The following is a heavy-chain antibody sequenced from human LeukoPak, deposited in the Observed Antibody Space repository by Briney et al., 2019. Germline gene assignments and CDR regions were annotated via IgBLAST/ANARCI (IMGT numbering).Heavy chain of an antibody. Sequence: GGPLRLSCAASGFTFSGSAMHWVRQASGKGLEWVGRIRSKANSYATAYAASVKGRFTISRDDSKNTAYLQMNSLKTEDTAVHYCTRTYGDFDYWGQGTLVTVSS. CDR2: IRSKANSYAT. V-gene: IGHV3-73*01. D-gene: IGHD4-17*01. CDR3: TRTYGDFDY. J-gene: IGHJ4*02. CDR1: GFTFSGSA.